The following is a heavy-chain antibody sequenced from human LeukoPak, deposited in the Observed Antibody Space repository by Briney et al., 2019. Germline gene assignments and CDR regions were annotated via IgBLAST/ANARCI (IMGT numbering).Heavy chain of an antibody. J-gene: IGHJ4*02. Sequence: GSLRLSCAASGFSFSSYGLHWARQAPGKGLEWVAFISSDGRNKYYADSVKGRFTISRDNSMNTLNLYMDSLRAEDTAVYYCAKARGYNYAYSYYFDYWGQGTLVTVSS. CDR2: ISSDGRNK. CDR1: GFSFSSYG. V-gene: IGHV3-30*18. D-gene: IGHD5-18*01. CDR3: AKARGYNYAYSYYFDY.